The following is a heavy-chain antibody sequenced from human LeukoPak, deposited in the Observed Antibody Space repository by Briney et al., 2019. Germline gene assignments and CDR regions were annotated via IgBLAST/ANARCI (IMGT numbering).Heavy chain of an antibody. D-gene: IGHD3-3*01. CDR1: GGSISSGDYD. V-gene: IGHV4-30-4*08. CDR2: IYYSGST. J-gene: IGHJ6*03. CDR3: ASTIFGVVTYYYYYMDV. Sequence: PSQTLSLTCTVSGGSISSGDYDWSWIRQPPGKSLEWIGYIYYSGSTYNNPSLKSRVTISVDTSKNQFSLKLSSVTAADTAVYYCASTIFGVVTYYYYYMDVWGKGTTVTVSS.